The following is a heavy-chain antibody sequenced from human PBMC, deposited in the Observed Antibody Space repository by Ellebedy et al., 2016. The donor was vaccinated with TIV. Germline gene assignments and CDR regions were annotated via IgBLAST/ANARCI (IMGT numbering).Heavy chain of an antibody. CDR2: ISYDSVYR. D-gene: IGHD4-11*01. Sequence: GESLKISXATSGFSMSGYEMSWVRQAPGKGLEWVSSISYDSVYRYYAGSVRGRFTISRDNAKGSLFLEMNNLRTDDTAVYYCARDSASHLRFSYTDYWGRGTLIAVSS. J-gene: IGHJ4*01. V-gene: IGHV3-21*01. CDR3: ARDSASHLRFSYTDY. CDR1: GFSMSGYE.